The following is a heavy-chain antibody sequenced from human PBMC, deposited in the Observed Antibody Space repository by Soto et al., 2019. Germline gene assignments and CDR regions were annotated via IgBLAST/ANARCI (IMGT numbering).Heavy chain of an antibody. V-gene: IGHV1-46*01. CDR3: ARSDFDWLSQARYYFDY. CDR2: INPSGGST. CDR1: GYTFTTYY. J-gene: IGHJ4*02. D-gene: IGHD3-9*01. Sequence: QVQLVQSGAEVKKPGASVKVSCNASGYTFTTYYIHWVRQAPGQGLEWMGIINPSGGSTTYAQKFQGRVTMTRDTSTSTVYMELRSLTSEDTAVYYCARSDFDWLSQARYYFDYWGQGTLVTVSS.